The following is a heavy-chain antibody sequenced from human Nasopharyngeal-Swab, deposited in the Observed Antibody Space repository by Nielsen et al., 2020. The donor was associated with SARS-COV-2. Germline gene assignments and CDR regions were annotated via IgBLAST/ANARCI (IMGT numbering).Heavy chain of an antibody. V-gene: IGHV3-74*01. CDR3: AREPIAAAGTGWFDP. D-gene: IGHD6-13*01. J-gene: IGHJ5*02. CDR1: GFTFSNYW. CDR2: ISGDGSDI. Sequence: GESLKISCAASGFTFSNYWLHWVRQAPGKGLVWVSRISGDGSDISYADSVKGRFTISRDNAKNSLYLQMNSLRAEDTAVYYCAREPIAAAGTGWFDPWGQGTLVTVSS.